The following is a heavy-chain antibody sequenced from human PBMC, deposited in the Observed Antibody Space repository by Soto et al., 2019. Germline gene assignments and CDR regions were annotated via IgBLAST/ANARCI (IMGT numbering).Heavy chain of an antibody. CDR2: ISGSGGST. Sequence: GGSLRLSCAASGFTFSSYAMSWVRQAPGKGLEWVSAISGSGGSTYYADSVKGRFTISRDNSKNTLYLQMNSLRAEDTAVYYCAKGGGQWLVRETMGFDYWGQGTLVTVSS. CDR3: AKGGGQWLVRETMGFDY. D-gene: IGHD6-19*01. CDR1: GFTFSSYA. J-gene: IGHJ4*02. V-gene: IGHV3-23*01.